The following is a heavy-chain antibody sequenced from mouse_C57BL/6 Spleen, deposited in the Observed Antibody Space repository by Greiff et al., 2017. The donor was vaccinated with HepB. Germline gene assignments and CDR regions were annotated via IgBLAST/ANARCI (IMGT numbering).Heavy chain of an antibody. J-gene: IGHJ3*01. CDR1: GYTFTSYW. D-gene: IGHD1-1*01. Sequence: QVQLQQPGAELVKPGASVKLSCKASGYTFTSYWMQWVKQRPGQGLEWIGEIDPSDSYPNYNQKFKGKATLTVDTSSSTAYMQLSSLTSEDSAVYYCARSGITTVVAPFAYWGQGTLVTVSA. CDR2: IDPSDSYP. V-gene: IGHV1-50*01. CDR3: ARSGITTVVAPFAY.